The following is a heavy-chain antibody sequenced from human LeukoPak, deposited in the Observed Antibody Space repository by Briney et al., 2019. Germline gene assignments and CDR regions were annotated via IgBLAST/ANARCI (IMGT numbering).Heavy chain of an antibody. CDR3: ARDRSPRTGSGVRYFDY. CDR2: ISSSSSYI. D-gene: IGHD3-10*01. V-gene: IGHV3-21*01. Sequence: GGSLRLSCAASGFTFSSYSVNWVRQAPGKGLEWVSSISSSSSYIYYADSVKGRFTISRDNAKNSLYLQMNSLRAEDTAVYYCARDRSPRTGSGVRYFDYWGQGTLVTVSS. CDR1: GFTFSSYS. J-gene: IGHJ4*02.